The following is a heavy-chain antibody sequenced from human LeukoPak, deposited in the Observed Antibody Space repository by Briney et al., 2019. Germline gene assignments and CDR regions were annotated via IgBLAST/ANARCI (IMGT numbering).Heavy chain of an antibody. J-gene: IGHJ6*03. CDR1: GGSISSYY. V-gene: IGHV4-59*12. CDR3: ARRVTMVRGVIRTYYYYYYMDV. Sequence: SETLSLTCTVSGGSISSYYWSWIRQPPGKGLEWIGYIYYSGSTNYNPSLKSRVTISVDTSRNQFSLKLSSVTAADTAVYYCARRVTMVRGVIRTYYYYYYMDVWGKGTTVTISS. D-gene: IGHD3-10*01. CDR2: IYYSGST.